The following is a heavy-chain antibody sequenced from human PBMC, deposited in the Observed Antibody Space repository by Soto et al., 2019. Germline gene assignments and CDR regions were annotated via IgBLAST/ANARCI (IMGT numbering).Heavy chain of an antibody. J-gene: IGHJ6*02. Sequence: QVQLVESGGGVVQPGGSLRLACAASGFTFSNYGMHWVRQAPGKGLESVAVIWYDGSNKYYADSVKGPFAISRDNSKNTMYLQVNSLRAEDTAVYYCARDYSRYYGMDVWGQGTTVTVSS. CDR1: GFTFSNYG. D-gene: IGHD2-15*01. CDR2: IWYDGSNK. CDR3: ARDYSRYYGMDV. V-gene: IGHV3-33*01.